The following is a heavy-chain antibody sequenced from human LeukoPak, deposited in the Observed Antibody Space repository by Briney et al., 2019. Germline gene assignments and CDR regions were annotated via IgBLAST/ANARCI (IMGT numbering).Heavy chain of an antibody. J-gene: IGHJ4*02. V-gene: IGHV3-33*06. D-gene: IGHD3-3*01. CDR1: GFTFSSYG. CDR2: IWYDGSNK. CDR3: AKLTIFGVVIIRKYYFDY. Sequence: GGSLRLSCAASGFTFSSYGMHWVRQAPGKGLEWVAVIWYDGSNKYYADSVKGRFTISRDNSKNTLYLQMNSLRAEDTAVYYCAKLTIFGVVIIRKYYFDYWGQGTLVTVSS.